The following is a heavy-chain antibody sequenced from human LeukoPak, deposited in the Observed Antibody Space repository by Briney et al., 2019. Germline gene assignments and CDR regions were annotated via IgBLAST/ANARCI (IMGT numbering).Heavy chain of an antibody. CDR3: ARVLAARGTNWFDP. J-gene: IGHJ5*02. CDR1: GGSFSGYY. D-gene: IGHD6-6*01. V-gene: IGHV4-59*01. CDR2: IYYSGST. Sequence: SETLSLTCAVYGGSFSGYYWSWIRQPPGKGLEWIGYIYYSGSTNYNPSLKSRDTISVDTSKNQFSLKLSSVTAADTAVYYCARVLAARGTNWFDPWGQGTLVTVSS.